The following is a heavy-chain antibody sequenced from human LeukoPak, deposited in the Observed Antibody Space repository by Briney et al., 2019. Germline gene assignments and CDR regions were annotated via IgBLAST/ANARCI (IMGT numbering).Heavy chain of an antibody. D-gene: IGHD6-13*01. Sequence: GRSLRLSRAAARFTLEDYGMHWVRHSPGKGLEWVSFITGNAISTYYAQSVTDRFTIYRHNRKSSLYLQMNSLRTEDAALSYRAKCVYSNIYYWFDPSGEGTLV. V-gene: IGHV3-43*02. CDR3: AKCVYSNIYYWFDP. J-gene: IGHJ5*02. CDR1: RFTLEDYG. CDR2: ITGNAIST.